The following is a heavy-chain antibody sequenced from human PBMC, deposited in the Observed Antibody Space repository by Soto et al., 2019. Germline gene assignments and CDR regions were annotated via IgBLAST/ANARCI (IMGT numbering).Heavy chain of an antibody. V-gene: IGHV4-34*01. CDR3: ARVRTNWFDP. Sequence: PSETLSLTSAVYGGSFSGYYWSWIRQPPGKGLEWIGEINHSGSTNYNPSLKSRVTISVDTSKNQFSLKLSSVTAADTAVYYGARVRTNWFDPWGQGTLVTVSS. CDR2: INHSGST. J-gene: IGHJ5*02. CDR1: GGSFSGYY.